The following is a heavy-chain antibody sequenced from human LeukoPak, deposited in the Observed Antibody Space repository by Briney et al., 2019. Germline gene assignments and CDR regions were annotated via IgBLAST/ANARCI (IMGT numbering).Heavy chain of an antibody. D-gene: IGHD2-2*01. CDR3: ASSYCSSTSCYYYYYGMDV. V-gene: IGHV3-21*01. CDR1: GFTFSSYS. J-gene: IGHJ6*02. CDR2: ISSSSSYI. Sequence: GGSLRLSCAASGFTFSSYSMNWVRQAPGKGLEWVSSISSSSSYIYYADSVKGRFTISRVNAKNSLYLQMNSLRAEDTAVYYCASSYCSSTSCYYYYYGMDVWGQGTTVTVSS.